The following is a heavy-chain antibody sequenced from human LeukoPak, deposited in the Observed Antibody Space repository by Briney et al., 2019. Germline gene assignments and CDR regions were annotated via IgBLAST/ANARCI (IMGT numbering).Heavy chain of an antibody. CDR2: ISDDGSNK. V-gene: IGHV3-74*01. Sequence: GGSLRLSCAASGFTFSRSWMHWVRQSPEKGLVWVSRISDDGSNKRYAESVRGRFTISRDNAENTLYLQMDSLRAEDTAVCYCATAFSHVFVYWGQGTLVTVSS. CDR1: GFTFSRSW. D-gene: IGHD2/OR15-2a*01. CDR3: ATAFSHVFVY. J-gene: IGHJ4*02.